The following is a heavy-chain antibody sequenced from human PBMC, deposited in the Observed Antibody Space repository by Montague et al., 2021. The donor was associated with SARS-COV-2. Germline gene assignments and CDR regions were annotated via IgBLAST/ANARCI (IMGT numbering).Heavy chain of an antibody. CDR2: ST. J-gene: IGHJ3*02. V-gene: IGHV4-59*01. D-gene: IGHD2-21*02. CDR3: GGALRVVVVTVQGFDI. Sequence: STNYNPSIKSRVTLSVDTTKNQFSLKLSSVTDADTAVYYCGGALRVVVVTVQGFDIWGQGTM.